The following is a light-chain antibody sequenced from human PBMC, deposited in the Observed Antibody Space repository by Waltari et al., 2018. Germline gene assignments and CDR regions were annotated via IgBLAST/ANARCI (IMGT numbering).Light chain of an antibody. CDR3: QTWDTGRGV. J-gene: IGLJ3*02. V-gene: IGLV4-69*01. Sequence: QLVLTQSPSASASLGASVKLSCTLSSGHSNYAITWHQQETGKGPRHLMRVNSDGSHSKGEEIPDRFSVSSSGAGRYLIISSLQSEDEADYYCQTWDTGRGVFGGGTKLTVL. CDR2: VNSDGSH. CDR1: SGHSNYA.